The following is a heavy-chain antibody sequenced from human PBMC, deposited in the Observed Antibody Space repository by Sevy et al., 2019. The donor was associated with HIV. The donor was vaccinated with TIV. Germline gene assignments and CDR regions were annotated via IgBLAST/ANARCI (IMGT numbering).Heavy chain of an antibody. V-gene: IGHV3-33*04. Sequence: GGSLRLSCAASGFTFNIYGMHWVRQAPGKGLEWVAVIWKDGHNKFYADSVRVRFTFSRDNSRSTLSLQMDSLRVEVTAVYYCVRENGPFTSFDIWGQGTMVTVSS. CDR1: GFTFNIYG. D-gene: IGHD2-8*01. CDR3: VRENGPFTSFDI. J-gene: IGHJ3*02. CDR2: IWKDGHNK.